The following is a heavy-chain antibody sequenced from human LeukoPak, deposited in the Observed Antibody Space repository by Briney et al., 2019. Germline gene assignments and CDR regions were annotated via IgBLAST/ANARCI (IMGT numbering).Heavy chain of an antibody. CDR1: GGSISSYY. CDR2: IYTSEST. CDR3: ARATGPSHSYYFDY. Sequence: SETLSLTCTVSGGSISSYYWSWIRQPAGKGLEWIGRIYTSESTNYNPSLKSRVTMSVDTSKNQFSLKLSSVTAADTAVYYCARATGPSHSYYFDYWGQGTLVTVSS. D-gene: IGHD6-6*01. J-gene: IGHJ4*02. V-gene: IGHV4-4*07.